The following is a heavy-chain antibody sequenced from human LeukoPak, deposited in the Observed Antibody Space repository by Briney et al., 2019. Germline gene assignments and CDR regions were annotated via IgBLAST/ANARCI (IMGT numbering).Heavy chain of an antibody. V-gene: IGHV1-2*06. Sequence: ASVKVSCKASGYTFTGYYMHWVRQAPGQGLEWMGRINPNSGGTNYAQKSQGRVTMTRDTSISTAYMELSRLRSDDTAVYYCARCFPPLPADYGDYYFDYWGQGTLVTVSS. CDR2: INPNSGGT. D-gene: IGHD4-17*01. J-gene: IGHJ4*02. CDR1: GYTFTGYY. CDR3: ARCFPPLPADYGDYYFDY.